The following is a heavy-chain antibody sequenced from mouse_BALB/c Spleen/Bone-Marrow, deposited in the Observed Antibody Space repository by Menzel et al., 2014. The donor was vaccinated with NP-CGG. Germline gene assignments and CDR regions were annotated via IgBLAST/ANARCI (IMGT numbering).Heavy chain of an antibody. Sequence: VQLQQSGAELVRPGSSVKISCKSSGYSLSNYWMNWMKQRPGQGLEWIGQIYPGDGDTNYNGKFKGKATLTADKSSSTAYKQLSSLTSEDSAVYFCASRGDYSYAMDYWGQGTSVTVSS. CDR3: ASRGDYSYAMDY. D-gene: IGHD1-1*01. J-gene: IGHJ4*01. V-gene: IGHV1-80*01. CDR2: IYPGDGDT. CDR1: GYSLSNYW.